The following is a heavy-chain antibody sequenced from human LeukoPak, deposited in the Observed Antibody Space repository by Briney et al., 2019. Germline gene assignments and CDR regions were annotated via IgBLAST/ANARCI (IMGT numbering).Heavy chain of an antibody. CDR3: ARLHYYDSSGYYRGYWYFDL. Sequence: SETLSLTCTVSGGSISGYYWNWIRQPPGKGLESIGYIYYSGSTNYNPSLKSRVTISVDTSKNQFSLKLSSVTAADTAVYYCARLHYYDSSGYYRGYWYFDLWGRGTLVTVSS. CDR1: GGSISGYY. J-gene: IGHJ2*01. D-gene: IGHD3-22*01. V-gene: IGHV4-59*01. CDR2: IYYSGST.